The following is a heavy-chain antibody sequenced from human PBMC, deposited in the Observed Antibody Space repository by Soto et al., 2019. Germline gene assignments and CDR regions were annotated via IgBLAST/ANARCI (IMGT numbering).Heavy chain of an antibody. V-gene: IGHV4-39*01. D-gene: IGHD6-19*01. CDR2: IYYSGST. J-gene: IGHJ4*02. Sequence: QLQLQESGPGLVKPSETLSPTCPVSGGSISSSSYYWGWVRQPPGKGLEWIGTIYYSGSTYYNPSLKSRVTISVDTSKNQFSLKLSSVTAADTAVYYCARHPPIAVAAIDYWGQGTLVTVSS. CDR3: ARHPPIAVAAIDY. CDR1: GGSISSSSYY.